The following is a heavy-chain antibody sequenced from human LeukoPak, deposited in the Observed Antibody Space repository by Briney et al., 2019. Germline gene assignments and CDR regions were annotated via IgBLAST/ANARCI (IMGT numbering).Heavy chain of an antibody. V-gene: IGHV3-7*01. Sequence: PGGSLRLSCAASAFTPSSYWMSWVRQRPAREEGWVATTKKDGREKYYVDSVKGRFTISRDNAKISMYLQLNSLRAEDTAVYYCATGLRVPAFSPRGTSLQTVAFGIWGQGTMVTVSS. D-gene: IGHD2-2*01. CDR3: ATGLRVPAFSPRGTSLQTVAFGI. CDR2: TKKDGREK. CDR1: AFTPSSYW. J-gene: IGHJ3*02.